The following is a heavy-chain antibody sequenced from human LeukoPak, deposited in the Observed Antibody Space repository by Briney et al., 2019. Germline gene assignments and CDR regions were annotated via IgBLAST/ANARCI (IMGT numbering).Heavy chain of an antibody. J-gene: IGHJ4*02. Sequence: GGSLRLSCAASGFTFSSYGMHWVRQAPGKGLEWVAVIWYDGSNKYYADSAKGRFTISRDNSKNTLYLQMNSLRAEDTAVYYCARDHSSGWYSDYFDYGGQGNLVTVSS. CDR3: ARDHSSGWYSDYFDY. V-gene: IGHV3-33*01. CDR2: IWYDGSNK. D-gene: IGHD6-19*01. CDR1: GFTFSSYG.